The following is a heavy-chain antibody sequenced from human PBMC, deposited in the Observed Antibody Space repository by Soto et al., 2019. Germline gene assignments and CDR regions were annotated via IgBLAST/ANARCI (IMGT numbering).Heavy chain of an antibody. V-gene: IGHV3-30-3*01. CDR1: GFTFSSYA. Sequence: GGSLRLSCAASGFTFSSYAMHWVRQAPGKGLEWVAVISYDGSNKYYADSVKGRFTISRDNSKNTLYLQMNSLRAEDTAVYYCAREGSDRSGYYYFDYWGQGTLVTVSS. J-gene: IGHJ4*02. CDR3: AREGSDRSGYYYFDY. CDR2: ISYDGSNK. D-gene: IGHD3-22*01.